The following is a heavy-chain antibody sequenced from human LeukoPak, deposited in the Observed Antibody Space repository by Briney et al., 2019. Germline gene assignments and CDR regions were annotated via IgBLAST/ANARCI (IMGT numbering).Heavy chain of an antibody. J-gene: IGHJ4*02. CDR1: GYTLTELS. Sequence: ASVKVSCKVSGYTLTELSMHWVRQAPGKGLEGMGGFDPEDGETIYAQKFQGRVTMTEDTSTDTAYMELSSLRSEDTAEYYCATVQNGIVGATTHGYWGQGTLVTVSS. CDR3: ATVQNGIVGATTHGY. V-gene: IGHV1-24*01. CDR2: FDPEDGET. D-gene: IGHD1-26*01.